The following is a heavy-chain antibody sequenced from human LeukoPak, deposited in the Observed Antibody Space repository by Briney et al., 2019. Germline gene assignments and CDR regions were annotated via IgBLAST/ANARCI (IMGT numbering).Heavy chain of an antibody. D-gene: IGHD3-3*01. CDR2: MNPNSGNT. CDR3: ARASITIFGVVIDY. Sequence: ASVKVSCKASGYTFTSYDINWVRQATGQGLEWMGWMNPNSGNTGYAQKFQGRVTITRNTSISTAYMELSSLRSDDTAVYYCARASITIFGVVIDYWGQGTLVTVSS. J-gene: IGHJ4*02. CDR1: GYTFTSYD. V-gene: IGHV1-8*03.